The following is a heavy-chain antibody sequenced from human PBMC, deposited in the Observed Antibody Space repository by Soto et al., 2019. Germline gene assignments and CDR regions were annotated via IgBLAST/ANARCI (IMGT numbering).Heavy chain of an antibody. CDR1: GDSMTSYY. Sequence: QVQLQESGPGLVKSSETLSLTCTVSGDSMTSYYWTWIRQSPGKGLEWIGYIYSSGNTNYNPSLKSRVTISVDTTNNPFSLKLTSRTAADSAVYYCARGGGWLPDLWGQGTLVTVS. CDR2: IYSSGNT. CDR3: ARGGGWLPDL. J-gene: IGHJ4*02. D-gene: IGHD3-22*01. V-gene: IGHV4-59*01.